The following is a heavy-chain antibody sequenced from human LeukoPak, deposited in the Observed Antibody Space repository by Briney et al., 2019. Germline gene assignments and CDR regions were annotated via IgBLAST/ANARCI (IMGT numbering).Heavy chain of an antibody. D-gene: IGHD2-2*01. V-gene: IGHV1-2*02. Sequence: ASVKVSCKASGYTFTGYYMHWVRQAPGQGLEWMGWINPNSGGTTYAQKFQGRVTMTRDTSSSTAYMELSRLRSDDTAVYYCARDGSEYCSRSSCSVWFDPWGQGTLVTVSS. CDR3: ARDGSEYCSRSSCSVWFDP. J-gene: IGHJ5*02. CDR2: INPNSGGT. CDR1: GYTFTGYY.